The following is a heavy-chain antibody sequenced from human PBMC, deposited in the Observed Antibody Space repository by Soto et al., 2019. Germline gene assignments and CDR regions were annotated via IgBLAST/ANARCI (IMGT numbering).Heavy chain of an antibody. V-gene: IGHV3-11*01. CDR2: ISGTGVTI. CDR3: ARDAGRDGYTFNY. Sequence: SLRLSCAASGFTFSDYYMTWIRQAPGKGLEWVAYISGTGVTIKYEDSVKGRFTISRDNAKNSLFLQMNSLRAEDTAVYYCARDAGRDGYTFNYWGQGTQVTVSS. CDR1: GFTFSDYY. J-gene: IGHJ4*02. D-gene: IGHD5-12*01.